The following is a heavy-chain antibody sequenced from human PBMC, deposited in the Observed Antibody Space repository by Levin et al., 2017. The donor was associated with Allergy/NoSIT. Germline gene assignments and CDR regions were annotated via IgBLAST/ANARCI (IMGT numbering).Heavy chain of an antibody. CDR3: VREIAEEGT. Sequence: AGGSLILSCAASGFTFSNYAMHWVRQAPGKGLEWVGVISDDGSSEFYIDSVKGRFTISRDNSKNRLYLQMDSLRAEDTALYYCVREIAEEGTWGQGTLVIVSS. D-gene: IGHD1-1*01. V-gene: IGHV3-30-3*01. CDR1: GFTFSNYA. CDR2: ISDDGSSE. J-gene: IGHJ4*02.